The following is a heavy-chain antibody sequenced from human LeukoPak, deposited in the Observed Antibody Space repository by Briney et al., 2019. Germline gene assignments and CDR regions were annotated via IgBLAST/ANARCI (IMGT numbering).Heavy chain of an antibody. D-gene: IGHD2-15*01. CDR3: AKEFCSGGSCYGFY. Sequence: GGSLRLSCAASGFTFDDYAMHWVRQAPGKGLEWVSGISWNSGSIGYADSVKGRSTISRDNAKNSLYLQMNSLRAEDTALYYCAKEFCSGGSCYGFYWGQGTLVTVSS. CDR2: ISWNSGSI. J-gene: IGHJ4*02. V-gene: IGHV3-9*01. CDR1: GFTFDDYA.